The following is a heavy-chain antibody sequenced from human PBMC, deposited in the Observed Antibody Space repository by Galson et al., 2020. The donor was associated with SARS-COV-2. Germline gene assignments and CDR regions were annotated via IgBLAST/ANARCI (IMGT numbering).Heavy chain of an antibody. CDR1: GGSISSSSYY. CDR3: AFGSSSPILGYY. V-gene: IGHV4-39*07. J-gene: IGHJ4*02. Sequence: SETLSLTCTVSGGSISSSSYYWGWIRQPPGKGLEWIGSIYYSGSTYYNPSLKSRVTISVDTSKNQFSLKLSSVTAADTAVYYCAFGSSSPILGYYWGQGTLVTVSS. CDR2: IYYSGST. D-gene: IGHD6-6*01.